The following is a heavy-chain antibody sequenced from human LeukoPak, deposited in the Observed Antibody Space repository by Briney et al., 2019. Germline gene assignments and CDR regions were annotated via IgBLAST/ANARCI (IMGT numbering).Heavy chain of an antibody. J-gene: IGHJ3*02. CDR2: ISDYNGNI. D-gene: IGHD3-10*01. CDR3: ASYYYGSGSYYNAGGFDI. CDR1: GYTFSNYG. V-gene: IGHV1-18*01. Sequence: GASVKVSCKASGYTFSNYGITWVRQAPGQGLEWLGWISDYNGNIDYAQQLQGRVTLTTDTSTSTAYMELRSLRSDDTAMYYCASYYYGSGSYYNAGGFDIWGQGTMVTVSS.